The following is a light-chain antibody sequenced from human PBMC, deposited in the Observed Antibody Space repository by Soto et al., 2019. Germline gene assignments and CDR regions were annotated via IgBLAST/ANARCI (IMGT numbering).Light chain of an antibody. V-gene: IGKV3-15*01. J-gene: IGKJ5*01. CDR2: GAS. CDR1: QNVLSN. CDR3: QQYNNWPIT. Sequence: EIVMTQSPATLSVSPGERATLSCRASQNVLSNLAWYQQKPGQAPRLLIYGASTRATGLPARFSGSGSGTQFTLAISSLQSGDFAVYSCQQYNNWPITFGQGTRLEIK.